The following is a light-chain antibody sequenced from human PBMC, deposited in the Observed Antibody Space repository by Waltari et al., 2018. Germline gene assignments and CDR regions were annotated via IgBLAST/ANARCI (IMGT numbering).Light chain of an antibody. CDR3: QQYNAWPPSIT. J-gene: IGKJ5*01. Sequence: EIVMTQSPATLSVSPGERATLSCRASQSISSNLAWYQQKPGQVPRLLIYGASTRATGSPARFSGSGSGAEFTLTISSLQSEDFAVYYCQQYNAWPPSITFGQGTRLEIK. CDR2: GAS. V-gene: IGKV3-15*01. CDR1: QSISSN.